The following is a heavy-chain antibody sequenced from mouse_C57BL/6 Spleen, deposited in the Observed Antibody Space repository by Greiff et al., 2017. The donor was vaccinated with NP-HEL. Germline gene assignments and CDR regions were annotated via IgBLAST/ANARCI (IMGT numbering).Heavy chain of an antibody. Sequence: QVQLQQPGAELVMPGASVKLSCKASGYTFTSYWMHWVKQRPGQGLEWIGKIYPSDSYTNYNQKFQGKSTLTVDKSSSTAYMQLSSLTSADSAVYYCARWDYGSSYAAYWGQGTLVTVSA. D-gene: IGHD1-1*01. CDR2: IYPSDSYT. V-gene: IGHV1-69*01. J-gene: IGHJ3*01. CDR3: ARWDYGSSYAAY. CDR1: GYTFTSYW.